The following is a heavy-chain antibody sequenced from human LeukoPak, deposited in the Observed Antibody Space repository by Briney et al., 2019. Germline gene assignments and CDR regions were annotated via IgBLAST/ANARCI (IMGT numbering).Heavy chain of an antibody. CDR3: ARGVVLMVYAILTPRNWFDP. V-gene: IGHV4-34*01. Sequence: PSETLSLTCAVYGGSFSDYYWSWIRQPPGKGLEWIGEINHSGSTNYNPSLKSRVTISVDTSKNQFSLKLSSVTAADTAVYYCARGVVLMVYAILTPRNWFDPWGQGTLVTVSS. J-gene: IGHJ5*02. D-gene: IGHD2-8*01. CDR2: INHSGST. CDR1: GGSFSDYY.